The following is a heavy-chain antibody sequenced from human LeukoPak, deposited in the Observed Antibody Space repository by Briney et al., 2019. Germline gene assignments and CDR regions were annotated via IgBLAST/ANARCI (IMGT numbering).Heavy chain of an antibody. V-gene: IGHV3-53*01. CDR1: GFTVSNNC. CDR2: IYSDYST. CDR3: ARDSGEILTGYFAY. D-gene: IGHD3-9*01. Sequence: SGGSLRLSCAVSGFTVSNNCLSWVRQAPGKGLQWVSIIYSDYSTYYADSVKGRFTISRDNSQNTLYLQMNSLRAEDTAVYYCARDSGEILTGYFAYWGQGTLVTVSS. J-gene: IGHJ4*02.